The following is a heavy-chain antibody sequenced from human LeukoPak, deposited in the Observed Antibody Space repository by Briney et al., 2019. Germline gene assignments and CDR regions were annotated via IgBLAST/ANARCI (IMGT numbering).Heavy chain of an antibody. CDR3: ARARGAGQQLVHRSDAFDI. D-gene: IGHD6-13*01. Sequence: SETLSLTCAVSGGSISSNNWWIWVRQSPEKGLEWIGEIYHDGSTNYNPSLKSRVTISMDKSKNQLSLKLNFVTAADTAVYYCARARGAGQQLVHRSDAFDIWGQGTMVTVSS. J-gene: IGHJ3*02. CDR2: IYHDGST. CDR1: GGSISSNNW. V-gene: IGHV4-4*02.